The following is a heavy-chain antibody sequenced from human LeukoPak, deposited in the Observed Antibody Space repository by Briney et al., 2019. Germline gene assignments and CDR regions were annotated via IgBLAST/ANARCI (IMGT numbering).Heavy chain of an antibody. Sequence: GGSLRLSCAASGFTFSSYSMNWVRQAPGKGLEWVSSISSSSSYIYYADSVKGRFTISRDNAKNSLYLQMNSLRAEDTAVYYCAGESGSYYQFDYWGQGTLVTVSS. J-gene: IGHJ4*02. D-gene: IGHD1-26*01. CDR2: ISSSSSYI. CDR3: AGESGSYYQFDY. CDR1: GFTFSSYS. V-gene: IGHV3-21*01.